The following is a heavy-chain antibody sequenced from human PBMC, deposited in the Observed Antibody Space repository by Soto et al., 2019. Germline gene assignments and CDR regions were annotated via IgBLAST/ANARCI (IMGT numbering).Heavy chain of an antibody. Sequence: GASVKVSCKASGYTFTSFDINWVRQASGQGLEWMGWMNPNSGNAIYAQKFQGRVTMTRNTSINTAYMELSSLRSDDTALYYCTTTLRGPTVLLWFGESNYLYGMDVWGQGTTVTVSS. D-gene: IGHD3-10*01. J-gene: IGHJ6*02. CDR3: TTTLRGPTVLLWFGESNYLYGMDV. V-gene: IGHV1-8*01. CDR2: MNPNSGNA. CDR1: GYTFTSFD.